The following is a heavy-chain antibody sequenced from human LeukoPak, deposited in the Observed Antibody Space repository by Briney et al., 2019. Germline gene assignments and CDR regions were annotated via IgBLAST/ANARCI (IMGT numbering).Heavy chain of an antibody. CDR1: GFTFSNYA. J-gene: IGHJ5*02. V-gene: IGHV3-23*01. CDR3: AKHREGFGDSCLADH. CDR2: ISGSGGST. Sequence: GGSLRLSCAASGFTFSNYAMSGVRQAPGKGLEWVSVISGSGGSTYYADSVKGRFTIFRDNSKNTLYLQMNSLRAEDTAVYYCAKHREGFGDSCLADHWGQGTLVTVSS. D-gene: IGHD4-17*01.